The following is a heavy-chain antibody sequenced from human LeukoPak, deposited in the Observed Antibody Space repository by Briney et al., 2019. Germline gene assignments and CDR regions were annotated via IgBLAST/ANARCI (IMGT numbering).Heavy chain of an antibody. V-gene: IGHV3-11*01. CDR3: ARPYCSSTSCYAHY. CDR2: ISSSGSTI. D-gene: IGHD2-2*01. CDR1: GFTFSDYY. J-gene: IGHJ4*02. Sequence: PGGSLRLSCAASGFTFSDYYMSWIRQAPGKGLEWVSYISSSGSTIYYADSVEGRFTISRDNAKNSLYLQMNSLRAEDTAVYYCARPYCSSTSCYAHYWGQGTLVTVSS.